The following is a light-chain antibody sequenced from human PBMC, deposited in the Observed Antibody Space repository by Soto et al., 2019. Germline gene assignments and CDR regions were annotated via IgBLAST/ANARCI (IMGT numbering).Light chain of an antibody. J-gene: IGKJ1*01. CDR2: GAS. CDR1: QSVSNN. Sequence: EILMTQSTATLSVSPGDGATLCCRASQSVSNNLAWYQQRPGQAPRLLIYGASTRATGIPARFSGSGSGTEFTLTISSLQPDDFATYYCQHYNSYSEAFGQGTKVDIK. V-gene: IGKV3-15*01. CDR3: QHYNSYSEA.